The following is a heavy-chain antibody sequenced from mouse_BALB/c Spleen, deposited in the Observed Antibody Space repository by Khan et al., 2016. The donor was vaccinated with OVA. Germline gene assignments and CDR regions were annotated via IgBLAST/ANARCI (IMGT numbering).Heavy chain of an antibody. CDR3: ARIKKIVATYFDY. D-gene: IGHD1-1*01. V-gene: IGHV1S81*02. CDR1: GYTFTSYW. CDR2: TNPTNGRT. J-gene: IGHJ2*01. Sequence: QVQLQQPGAELVKAGASVKMSCKASGYTFTSYWMHWVKQRLGQGLEWFAETNPTNGRTYYNETFKSKATLTVDKSASTAYMPLSRPTSEDSAVYYCARIKKIVATYFDYWGQGTTLTVSS.